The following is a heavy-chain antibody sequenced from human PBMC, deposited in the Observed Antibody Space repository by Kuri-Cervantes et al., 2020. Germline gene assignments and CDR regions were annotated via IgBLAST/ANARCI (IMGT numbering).Heavy chain of an antibody. CDR1: GFTFSSYA. V-gene: IGHV3-9*01. D-gene: IGHD3-16*02. CDR3: AKDLKPRGVLHLGELSFPDAFDI. Sequence: GGSLRLSCAASGFTFSSYAMHWVRQAPGKGLEWVSGISWNSGSIGYADSVKGRFTISRDNAKNSLYLQMNSLRAEDTALYYCAKDLKPRGVLHLGELSFPDAFDIWGQGTMVTVSS. J-gene: IGHJ3*02. CDR2: ISWNSGSI.